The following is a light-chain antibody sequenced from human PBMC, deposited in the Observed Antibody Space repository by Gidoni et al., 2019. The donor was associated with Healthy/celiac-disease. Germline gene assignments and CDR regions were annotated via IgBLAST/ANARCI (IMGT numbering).Light chain of an antibody. V-gene: IGKV3-15*01. Sequence: EIVMTPSPATLSVSPGDRAPLPCSASQSVSSNLDWYQQKPGQAPRLLIYGASTRATGIPARFSGSGSGTEFTLTISSLQSEDFAVYYCQQYNNWPALTFGGGTKVEIK. CDR3: QQYNNWPALT. CDR1: QSVSSN. J-gene: IGKJ4*01. CDR2: GAS.